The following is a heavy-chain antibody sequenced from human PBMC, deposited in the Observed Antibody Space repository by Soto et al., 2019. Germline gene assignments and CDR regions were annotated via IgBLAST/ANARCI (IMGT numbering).Heavy chain of an antibody. J-gene: IGHJ4*02. D-gene: IGHD1-26*01. CDR3: ARVRGAPDY. CDR1: GGSISIGDYY. V-gene: IGHV4-30-4*01. CDR2: IYYSGST. Sequence: SETLSLTCAVSGGSISIGDYYWIWIRQPPGKGLEWIGYIYYSGSTYYNPSLKSRVTISVDTSKNQFSLKLSSVTAADTAVYYCARVRGAPDYWGQGTLVTVSS.